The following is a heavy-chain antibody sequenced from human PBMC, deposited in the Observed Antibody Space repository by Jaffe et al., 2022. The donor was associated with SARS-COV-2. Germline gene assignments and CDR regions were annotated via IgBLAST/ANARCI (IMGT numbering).Heavy chain of an antibody. V-gene: IGHV3-23*04. CDR1: GFTFSSYA. CDR2: ISGSGGST. CDR3: AKASSGRPYYYYYMDV. Sequence: EVQLVESGGGLVQPGGSLRLSCAASGFTFSSYAMSWVRQAPGKGLEWVSAISGSGGSTYYADSVKGRFTISRDNSKNTLYLQMNSLRAEDTAVYYCAKASSGRPYYYYYMDVWGKGTTVTVSS. J-gene: IGHJ6*03. D-gene: IGHD2-15*01.